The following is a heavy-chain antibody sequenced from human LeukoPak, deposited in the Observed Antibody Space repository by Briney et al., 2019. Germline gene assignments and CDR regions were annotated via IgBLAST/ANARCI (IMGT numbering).Heavy chain of an antibody. Sequence: GGSLRLSCAASGFTFSSYAMSRVRQAPGKGLEWVSAISGSGGSTYYADSVKGRFTISRGNSKNTLYLQMNSLRAEDTAVYYCAKCRGGSCLRSFDYWGQGTLVTVSS. J-gene: IGHJ4*02. V-gene: IGHV3-23*01. D-gene: IGHD2-15*01. CDR1: GFTFSSYA. CDR2: ISGSGGST. CDR3: AKCRGGSCLRSFDY.